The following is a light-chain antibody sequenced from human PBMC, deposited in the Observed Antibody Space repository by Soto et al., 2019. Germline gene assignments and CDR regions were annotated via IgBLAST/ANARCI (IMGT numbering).Light chain of an antibody. CDR2: KAS. V-gene: IGKV1-5*03. CDR1: QTIDSW. CDR3: QQYHIYSGT. J-gene: IGKJ1*01. Sequence: DIKMTQSPSTLSASVGDRVTITCRASQTIDSWLAWHQQRPGKPPNLLIYKASTLASGVPSRFSGSGSGTEFTLTINSLQPDDFATYYCQQYHIYSGTFGQGTKVDIK.